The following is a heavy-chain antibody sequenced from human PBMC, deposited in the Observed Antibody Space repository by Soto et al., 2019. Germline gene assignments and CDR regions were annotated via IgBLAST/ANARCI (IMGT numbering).Heavy chain of an antibody. V-gene: IGHV3-23*01. J-gene: IGHJ6*02. CDR1: GFTFSSYA. CDR2: ISGSGGST. CDR3: AKAIAAAGGSYYYYGMDV. Sequence: EVQLLESGGGLVQPGGSLRLSCAASGFTFSSYAMSWVRPAPGKGLEWVSAISGSGGSTYYADSVKGRFTISRDNSKNTLYLQMNSLRAEDTAVYYCAKAIAAAGGSYYYYGMDVWGQGTTVTVSS. D-gene: IGHD6-13*01.